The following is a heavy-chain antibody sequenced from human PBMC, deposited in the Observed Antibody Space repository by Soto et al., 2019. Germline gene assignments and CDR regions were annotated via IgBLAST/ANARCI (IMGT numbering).Heavy chain of an antibody. V-gene: IGHV1-18*01. CDR1: GYTFTSYG. D-gene: IGHD3-10*01. J-gene: IGHJ6*02. Sequence: ASVEVSCKXSGYTFTSYGISWVRQAPGQGLEWMGWISAYNGNTNYAQKLQGRVTMTTDTSTSTAYMELRSLRSDDTAVYYCARGPQRGWFGEGYYYYGMDVWGQGTTVTVSS. CDR2: ISAYNGNT. CDR3: ARGPQRGWFGEGYYYYGMDV.